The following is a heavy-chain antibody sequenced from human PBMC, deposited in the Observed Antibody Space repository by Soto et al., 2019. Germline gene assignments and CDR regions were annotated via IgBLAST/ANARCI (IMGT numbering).Heavy chain of an antibody. J-gene: IGHJ6*02. D-gene: IGHD2-2*01. Sequence: QVQLVQSGAEVKKPGSSVKVSCKASGGTFSSYAISWVRQAPGQGLEWMGGIITISGTANYAQKFQGRVTITADESTSTAYMELSSLRSEDTAVYYWARSQGSSTSLDIYYYYYYGMDVWGQGTTVTVSS. CDR1: GGTFSSYA. CDR2: IITISGTA. CDR3: ARSQGSSTSLDIYYYYYYGMDV. V-gene: IGHV1-69*01.